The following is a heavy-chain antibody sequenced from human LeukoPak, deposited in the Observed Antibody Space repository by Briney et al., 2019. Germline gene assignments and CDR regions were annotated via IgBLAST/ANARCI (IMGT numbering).Heavy chain of an antibody. J-gene: IGHJ4*02. Sequence: ASVKVSCKASGYTFTFYYIYWVRQAPGQGLEWMGLINPTGGSTTYAQKFQGRVAMTSDMSTNTLYMELSSLRSEDTAVYFCAREGYCSGSICYSFDYWGQGTLVTVSS. V-gene: IGHV1-46*01. CDR1: GYTFTFYY. D-gene: IGHD2-15*01. CDR3: AREGYCSGSICYSFDY. CDR2: INPTGGST.